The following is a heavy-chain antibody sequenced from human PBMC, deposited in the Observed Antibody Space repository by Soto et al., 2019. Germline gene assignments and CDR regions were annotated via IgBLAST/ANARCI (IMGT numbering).Heavy chain of an antibody. D-gene: IGHD2-21*01. Sequence: QVQLKQSGPGLVRPSGTLSLTCRVSGTSISSSYWWAWVRQSPGKGLEWIGEINHNGIPKYNPSLKSRGSMSTAKPNNQFSLNLTSVTAADTAVYNCATVPPRIVVVLAEFPTWGQGTLVTVSS. J-gene: IGHJ4*02. CDR1: GTSISSSYW. CDR2: INHNGIP. CDR3: ATVPPRIVVVLAEFPT. V-gene: IGHV4-4*02.